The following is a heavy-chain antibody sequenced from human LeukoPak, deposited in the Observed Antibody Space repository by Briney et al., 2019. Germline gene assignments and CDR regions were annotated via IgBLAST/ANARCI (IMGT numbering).Heavy chain of an antibody. CDR1: GFTFSAYS. D-gene: IGHD4-17*01. V-gene: IGHV3-48*04. CDR2: ISSSSGTI. CDR3: ARDPRDGAYFLDY. J-gene: IGHJ4*02. Sequence: GGSLRLSCAASGFTFSAYSMNWVRQAPGKGLEWVSYISSSSGTIYYADSVKGRFTISRDNTKNSLYLQMNSLEAEDTAVYYCARDPRDGAYFLDYWGQGTLVTVSS.